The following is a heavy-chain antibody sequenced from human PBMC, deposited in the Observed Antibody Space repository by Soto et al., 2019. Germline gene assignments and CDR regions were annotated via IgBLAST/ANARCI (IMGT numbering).Heavy chain of an antibody. J-gene: IGHJ5*02. CDR1: GFTLSSYA. D-gene: IGHD3-9*01. CDR3: AKAGDYDILTGYYGNHRDP. V-gene: IGHV3-23*01. CDR2: ISGSGGST. Sequence: PGGSLRLSCAASGFTLSSYAMSWVRQAPGKGLEWVSAISGSGGSTYYADSVKGRFTISRDNSKNTLYLQMNSLRAEDTAVYYCAKAGDYDILTGYYGNHRDPWGQGTLVTVSS.